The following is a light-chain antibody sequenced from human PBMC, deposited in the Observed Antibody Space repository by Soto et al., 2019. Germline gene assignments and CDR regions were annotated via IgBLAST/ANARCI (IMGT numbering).Light chain of an antibody. Sequence: EIVLTQSPGTLSLSPGERATLSCRASQSLSSSLAWYQQKPGQAPRLLIYGASTRATGIPARFSGSGSGTEFTLTISSLLSEDFAVYYCHQYSMWPLSFGGGTKVDIK. V-gene: IGKV3-15*01. CDR2: GAS. CDR1: QSLSSS. J-gene: IGKJ4*01. CDR3: HQYSMWPLS.